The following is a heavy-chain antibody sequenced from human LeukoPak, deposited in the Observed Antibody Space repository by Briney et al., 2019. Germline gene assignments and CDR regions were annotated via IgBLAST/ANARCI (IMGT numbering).Heavy chain of an antibody. J-gene: IGHJ3*02. D-gene: IGHD3-22*01. CDR2: VSNSGST. CDR1: GVTISSDD. V-gene: IGHV4-59*01. CDR3: ARCRSYDSSGYCAAVDI. Sequence: PSETLSLTCTVSGVTISSDDWSWIRQPPGKGLEWIGYVSNSGSTNYNPSLKSRVTISLYTSKNQFSLKLSSVTAADTAVYYCARCRSYDSSGYCAAVDIWGQGTMVTVSS.